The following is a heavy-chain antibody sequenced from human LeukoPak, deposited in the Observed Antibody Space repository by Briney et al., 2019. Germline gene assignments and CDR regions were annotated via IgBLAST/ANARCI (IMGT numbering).Heavy chain of an antibody. CDR3: ARVRSSIAARQKRPSLGY. V-gene: IGHV1-46*01. Sequence: PAASVKVSCKASGYTFTSYYMHWVRQAPGQGLEWMGIINPSGGSTSYAQKFQGRVTMTRDTSTSTVYMELSSLRSEDTAVYYCARVRSSIAARQKRPSLGYWGQGTLVTVSS. CDR2: INPSGGST. J-gene: IGHJ4*02. D-gene: IGHD6-6*01. CDR1: GYTFTSYY.